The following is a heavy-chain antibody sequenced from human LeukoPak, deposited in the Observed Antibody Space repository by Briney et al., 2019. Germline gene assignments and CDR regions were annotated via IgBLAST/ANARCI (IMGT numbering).Heavy chain of an antibody. CDR2: ISYDGSNK. J-gene: IGHJ4*02. Sequence: PGGSLRLSCAASGFTFSSYGMHWVRQAPGKGLEWVAVISYDGSNKYYADSVKGRFTIPRDNSKNTLYLQMNSLRAEDTAVYYCAKGQWASTRDYFDYWGQGTLVTVSS. V-gene: IGHV3-30*18. CDR3: AKGQWASTRDYFDY. CDR1: GFTFSSYG. D-gene: IGHD2-8*01.